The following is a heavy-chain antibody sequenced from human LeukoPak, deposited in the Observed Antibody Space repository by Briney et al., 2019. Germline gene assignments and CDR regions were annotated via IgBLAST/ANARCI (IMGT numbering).Heavy chain of an antibody. CDR1: GGSVSGYY. V-gene: IGHV4-59*02. D-gene: IGHD6-13*01. Sequence: PSETLSLTCAVSGGSVSGYYWSWVRQFPGRRLEWIGYIHYSGRTNYNPSLKGRITLSLETSSNQISLELKSVTSADTALYYFVRDSGYSSSWYLIDDDFDIWGQGTMVIVSA. J-gene: IGHJ3*02. CDR3: VRDSGYSSSWYLIDDDFDI. CDR2: IHYSGRT.